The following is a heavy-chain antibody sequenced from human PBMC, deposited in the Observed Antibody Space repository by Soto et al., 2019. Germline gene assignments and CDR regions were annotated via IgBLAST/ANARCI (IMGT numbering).Heavy chain of an antibody. CDR3: ARDTSHGVTIGGLDS. Sequence: LRLSCAASGFSFGGYNMNWVRQAPGKGLEWVSHITSGLTAHYADFVQGRFTISRDNAKNSLYLEMNDLRDEDTAVYYCARDTSHGVTIGGLDSWGQGTLVTVSS. J-gene: IGHJ4*02. CDR1: GFSFGGYN. D-gene: IGHD3-16*01. CDR2: ITSGLTA. V-gene: IGHV3-48*02.